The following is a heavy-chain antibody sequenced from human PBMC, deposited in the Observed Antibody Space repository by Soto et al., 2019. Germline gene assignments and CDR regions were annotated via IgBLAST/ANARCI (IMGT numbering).Heavy chain of an antibody. V-gene: IGHV5-51*01. CDR2: IYPGDSDT. J-gene: IGHJ6*02. CDR3: ARLGFNYDFLSGYYYVHHYYGIDV. CDR1: GYKVSTWHNFTSYW. Sequence: PGESLKISCMGSGYKVSTWHNFTSYWIAWVRQMPGEGLEWMGIIYPGDSDTRYSPSFQGQVTISADKSINSVYLQWSSLKASDTATYYCARLGFNYDFLSGYYYVHHYYGIDVWGQGTTVTVSS. D-gene: IGHD3-3*01.